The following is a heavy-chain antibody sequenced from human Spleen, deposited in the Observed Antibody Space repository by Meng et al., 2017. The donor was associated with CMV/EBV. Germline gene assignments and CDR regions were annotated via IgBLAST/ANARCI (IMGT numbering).Heavy chain of an antibody. Sequence: SETLSLTCAVYGASFSDDYWSWVRQPPGKGLEYIGEINHSGSTVYNPSLKGRVTISVDTSKNQFSLKLSSVTAADTAVYYCARASHIWFTLGPEGPWGQGTLVTVSS. CDR3: ARASHIWFTLGPEGP. D-gene: IGHD3-10*01. J-gene: IGHJ5*02. CDR1: GASFSDDY. V-gene: IGHV4-34*01. CDR2: INHSGST.